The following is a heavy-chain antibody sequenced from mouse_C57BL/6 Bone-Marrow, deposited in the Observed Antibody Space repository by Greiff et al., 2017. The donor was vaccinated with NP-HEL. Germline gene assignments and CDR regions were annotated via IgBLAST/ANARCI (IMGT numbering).Heavy chain of an antibody. CDR1: GYTFTSYW. CDR3: ARLGITTVVATDYAMDY. Sequence: VQLQQPGAELVKPGASVKLSCKASGYTFTSYWMHWVKQRPGRGLEWIGRIDPNSGGTKYNEKFKSKATLTVDKPSSTAYMQLSSLTSEDSAVYYCARLGITTVVATDYAMDYWGQGTSVTVSS. CDR2: IDPNSGGT. D-gene: IGHD1-1*01. V-gene: IGHV1-72*01. J-gene: IGHJ4*01.